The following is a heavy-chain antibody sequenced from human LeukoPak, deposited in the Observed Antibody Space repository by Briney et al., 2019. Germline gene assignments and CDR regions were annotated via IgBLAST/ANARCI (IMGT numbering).Heavy chain of an antibody. Sequence: ASVKVSCKVSGYTLTELSMHWVRQAPGKGLEWMGGFDPEDGETIYAQKFQGRVTMTEDTSTDTAYMELSSLRSEDTAVYYCATVRITMVRGVMPLNYYGMDVWGQGTTVTVSS. CDR3: ATVRITMVRGVMPLNYYGMDV. D-gene: IGHD3-10*01. V-gene: IGHV1-24*01. J-gene: IGHJ6*02. CDR2: FDPEDGET. CDR1: GYTLTELS.